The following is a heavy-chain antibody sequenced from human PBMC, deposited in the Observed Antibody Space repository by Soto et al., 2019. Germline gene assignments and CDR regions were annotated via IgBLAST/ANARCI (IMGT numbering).Heavy chain of an antibody. V-gene: IGHV3-11*01. J-gene: IGHJ5*02. CDR2: IHNSGSTI. Sequence: TGGSLRLSCAASGFTFRDYYMSWIRQAPGKGLEWVSYIHNSGSTIYYADSVKGRFTISRDNAKNSLFLQMSSLRAEDTAVYYCARAVNWNEFDPWGQGTLVTVSS. CDR1: GFTFRDYY. D-gene: IGHD1-1*01. CDR3: ARAVNWNEFDP.